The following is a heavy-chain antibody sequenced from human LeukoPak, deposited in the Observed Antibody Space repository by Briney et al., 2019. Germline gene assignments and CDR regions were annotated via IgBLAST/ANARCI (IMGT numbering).Heavy chain of an antibody. J-gene: IGHJ4*02. CDR3: AKELYYDSSGYYLGFDY. CDR2: INSDGSWT. V-gene: IGHV3-74*01. Sequence: GGSLRLSCAASGNYWMHWVRQAPGKGLVWVSHINSDGSWTSYADSVKGRFTISKDNSKNTLYLQMNSLRAEDTAVYYCAKELYYDSSGYYLGFDYWGQGALVTVSS. D-gene: IGHD3-22*01. CDR1: GNYW.